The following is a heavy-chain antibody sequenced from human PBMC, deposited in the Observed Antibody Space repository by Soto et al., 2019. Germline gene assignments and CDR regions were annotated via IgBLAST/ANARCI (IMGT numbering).Heavy chain of an antibody. CDR1: GYTFTSYG. CDR2: ISAYNGNT. Sequence: QVQLVQSVAEVKKPGASVRVSCRASGYTFTSYGISWVRQAPGQGLEWMGWISAYNGNTDYAQKLQGRVTMTTDTSTSTGYMQLRSLRSDDTAVYYCARVWAYCSGSSCLDYWGQGTLVTVSS. D-gene: IGHD2-15*01. V-gene: IGHV1-18*01. CDR3: ARVWAYCSGSSCLDY. J-gene: IGHJ4*02.